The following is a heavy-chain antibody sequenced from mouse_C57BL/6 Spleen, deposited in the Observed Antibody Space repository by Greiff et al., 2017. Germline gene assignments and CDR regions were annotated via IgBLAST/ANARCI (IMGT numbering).Heavy chain of an antibody. V-gene: IGHV1-22*01. CDR3: AIGTGVATGPYAMDY. D-gene: IGHD1-1*01. CDR1: GYTFTDYN. J-gene: IGHJ4*01. CDR2: INPNNGGT. Sequence: DVKLQESGPELVKPGASVKMSCKASGYTFTDYNMHWVKQSHGKSLEWIGYINPNNGGTSYNQKFKGKATLTVNKSSSTAYMELRSLTSEESAVYYCAIGTGVATGPYAMDYWGQGTSVTVSS.